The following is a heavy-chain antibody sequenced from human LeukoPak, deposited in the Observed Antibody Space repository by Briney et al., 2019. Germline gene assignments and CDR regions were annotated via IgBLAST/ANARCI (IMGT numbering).Heavy chain of an antibody. Sequence: GGSLRLSCAASGFTFSSYWMHWVRQAPGKGLVWVSRINSDGSSTSYADSVKGRFTISRDNAKNTLYLQMNSLRDEDTALYSCAKTHGNGWYFDYWGQGNLVTVAS. J-gene: IGHJ4*02. D-gene: IGHD6-19*01. CDR1: GFTFSSYW. CDR3: AKTHGNGWYFDY. CDR2: INSDGSST. V-gene: IGHV3-74*01.